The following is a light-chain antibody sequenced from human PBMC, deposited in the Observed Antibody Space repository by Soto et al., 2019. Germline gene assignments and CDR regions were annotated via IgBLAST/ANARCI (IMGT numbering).Light chain of an antibody. CDR3: SSYKTSSTYV. J-gene: IGLJ1*01. V-gene: IGLV2-14*01. Sequence: QSALTQPASVSGSPGQPITISCTGTSTDVGRYNYVSWYQQHPGKAPKLMICDVANRPSGVSNRFSGSKSGITASLTISGLQAEDEADYYCSSYKTSSTYVFGTGTKVTVL. CDR1: STDVGRYNY. CDR2: DVA.